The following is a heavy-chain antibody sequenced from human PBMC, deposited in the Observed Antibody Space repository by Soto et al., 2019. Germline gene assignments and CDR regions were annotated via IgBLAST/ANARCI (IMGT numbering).Heavy chain of an antibody. V-gene: IGHV1-3*01. Sequence: ASVKVSCKASGYTLTSYAMHWVRQAPGQRLEWMGWINAGNGNTKYSQKFQGRVTITRDTSASTAYMELSSLRSEDTAVYYCAKAGAAASDAFDIWGQGTMVTVSS. CDR1: GYTLTSYA. J-gene: IGHJ3*02. CDR3: AKAGAAASDAFDI. CDR2: INAGNGNT. D-gene: IGHD6-13*01.